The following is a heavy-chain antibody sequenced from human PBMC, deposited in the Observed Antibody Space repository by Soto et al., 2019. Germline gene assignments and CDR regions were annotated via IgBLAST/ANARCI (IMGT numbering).Heavy chain of an antibody. CDR1: GVTFSSYV. CDR3: AKPSGYCSSTSCPNDAFDI. D-gene: IGHD2-2*03. CDR2: ISGSGGST. V-gene: IGHV3-23*01. J-gene: IGHJ3*02. Sequence: PGGSLRLSCAASGVTFSSYVMSWVRQAPGKGLQWVSAISGSGGSTYYADSVKGRFTISRDNSKNTLYLQMNSLRAEDTAVYYCAKPSGYCSSTSCPNDAFDIWGQGTMVTAS.